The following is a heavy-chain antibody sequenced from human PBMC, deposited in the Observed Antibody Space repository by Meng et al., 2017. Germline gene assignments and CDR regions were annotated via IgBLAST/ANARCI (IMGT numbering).Heavy chain of an antibody. J-gene: IGHJ4*02. Sequence: QVQDQQWCVGLLKPSEPLSLTCAVYGGSFSGYYWSWIRQPPGKGLEWIGEINHSGSTNYNPSLKSRVTISVDTSKNQFSLKLSSVTAADTAVYYCARGVRLPDYWGQGTLVTVSS. CDR2: INHSGST. CDR3: ARGVRLPDY. V-gene: IGHV4-34*01. D-gene: IGHD2-15*01. CDR1: GGSFSGYY.